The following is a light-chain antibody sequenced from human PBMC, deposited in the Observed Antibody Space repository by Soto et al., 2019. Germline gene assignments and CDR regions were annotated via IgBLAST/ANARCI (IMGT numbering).Light chain of an antibody. Sequence: PSSPSASVGDRVTITCRASQTISNYLNWYQQKPGKAPYLLIYAASSLQSGVPSRFSGSSSGTDFTLTITSLQPEDFATYYCQQTYSTPITFGQGTRLEIK. CDR3: QQTYSTPIT. J-gene: IGKJ5*01. CDR1: QTISNY. CDR2: AAS. V-gene: IGKV1-39*01.